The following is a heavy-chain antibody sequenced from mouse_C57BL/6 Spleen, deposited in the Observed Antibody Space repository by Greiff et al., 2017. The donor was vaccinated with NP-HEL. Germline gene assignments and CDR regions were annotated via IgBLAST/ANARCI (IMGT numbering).Heavy chain of an antibody. D-gene: IGHD1-1*01. CDR3: AREYYGTPFDY. CDR2: IHPNSGST. J-gene: IGHJ2*01. CDR1: GYTFTSYW. V-gene: IGHV1-64*01. Sequence: QVQLRQPGAELVKPGASVKLSCKASGYTFTSYWMHWVKQRPGQGLEWIGMIHPNSGSTNYNEKFKSKATLTVDKSSSTAYMQLSSLTSEDSAVYYCAREYYGTPFDYWGQGTTLTVSS.